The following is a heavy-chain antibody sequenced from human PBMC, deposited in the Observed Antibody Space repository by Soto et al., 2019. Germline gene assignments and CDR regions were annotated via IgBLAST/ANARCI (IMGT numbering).Heavy chain of an antibody. J-gene: IGHJ5*02. CDR1: GGSISSYY. D-gene: IGHD3-10*01. CDR2: IYYSGST. Sequence: PSETLSLTCTVSGGSISSYYWSWIRQPPGKGLEWIGYIYYSGSTNYNPSLKSRVTISVDTSKNQFSLKLSSVTAADTAVYYCARGTYYYGSGTYRRWFDPWGQGTLVTVSS. V-gene: IGHV4-59*12. CDR3: ARGTYYYGSGTYRRWFDP.